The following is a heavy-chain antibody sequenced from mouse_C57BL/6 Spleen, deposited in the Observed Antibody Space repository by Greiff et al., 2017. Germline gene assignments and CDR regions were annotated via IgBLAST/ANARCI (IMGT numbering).Heavy chain of an antibody. CDR2: IYPGDGDT. V-gene: IGHV1-82*01. D-gene: IGHD1-1*01. CDR3: ARSPTVVADFDY. CDR1: GYAFSSSW. Sequence: VQLQQSGPELVKPGASVKISCKASGYAFSSSWMNWVKQRPGKGLEWIGRIYPGDGDTNYNGKFKGKATLTADKSSSTAYMQISSLTSEDSAVYFCARSPTVVADFDYWGQGTTLTVSS. J-gene: IGHJ2*01.